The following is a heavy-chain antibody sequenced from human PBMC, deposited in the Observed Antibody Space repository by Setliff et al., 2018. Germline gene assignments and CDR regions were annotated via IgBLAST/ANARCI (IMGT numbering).Heavy chain of an antibody. CDR2: INQRESAK. D-gene: IGHD3-3*01. CDR1: GFIFNNFW. Sequence: GWSLRLSCSASGFIFNNFWMSWVRQAPGKGLEWVANINQRESAKLYVDSVKGRFTISRDNAQNSLYLQMNSLRAEDTAVYYCARSYNFWSGPALDVWGKGTTVTVSS. V-gene: IGHV3-7*01. CDR3: ARSYNFWSGPALDV. J-gene: IGHJ6*04.